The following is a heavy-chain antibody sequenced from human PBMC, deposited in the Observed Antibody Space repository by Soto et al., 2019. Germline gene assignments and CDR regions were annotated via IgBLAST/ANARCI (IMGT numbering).Heavy chain of an antibody. J-gene: IGHJ6*02. CDR1: GYGFSNNF. Sequence: QVQLVQSGAEVKKPGASVKVSCMASGYGFSNNFMHWVRQAPAQGLEWMGVINPTTGLTSNAQKFQGRITMTSDTSSSTAYMELSSLRSEDTAVYYCSRALRNGYFYGMDIWGQGTTVTVSS. V-gene: IGHV1-46*01. D-gene: IGHD2-8*01. CDR2: INPTTGLT. CDR3: SRALRNGYFYGMDI.